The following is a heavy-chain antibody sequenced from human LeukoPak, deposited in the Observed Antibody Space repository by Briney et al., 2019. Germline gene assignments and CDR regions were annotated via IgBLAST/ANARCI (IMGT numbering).Heavy chain of an antibody. J-gene: IGHJ4*02. Sequence: ASVKVSCKASGYTFTGYYMHWVRQAPGQGLEWMGWINPNSGGTNYAQKFQGRVTMTRDTSISTAYMELSRLRSDDTAVYYCAGVGLTTVTTSGNYWGQGTLVTVSS. D-gene: IGHD4-17*01. CDR1: GYTFTGYY. CDR2: INPNSGGT. CDR3: AGVGLTTVTTSGNY. V-gene: IGHV1-2*02.